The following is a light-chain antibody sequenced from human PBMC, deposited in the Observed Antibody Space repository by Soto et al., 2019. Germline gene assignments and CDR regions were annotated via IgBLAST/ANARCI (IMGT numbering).Light chain of an antibody. Sequence: DIQMTQSPSSLSASVGNRVTITCQASQDIATYLNWYQQKPGKAPKLLIYKASTLDSGVPSRFSGSGSGTEFTLTISSLQPDDFATYYCQQYGDFTTFGQGTKVEIK. V-gene: IGKV1-5*03. CDR3: QQYGDFTT. CDR1: QDIATY. CDR2: KAS. J-gene: IGKJ1*01.